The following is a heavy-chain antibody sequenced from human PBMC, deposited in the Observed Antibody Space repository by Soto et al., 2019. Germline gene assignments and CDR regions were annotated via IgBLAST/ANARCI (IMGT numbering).Heavy chain of an antibody. J-gene: IGHJ4*02. CDR1: GFTVSSND. D-gene: IGHD4-4*01. CDR2: IYSSGST. CDR3: ARRPLNSNCAS. Sequence: EVQLVESGGDLIQPGGSLRLSCAASGFTVSSNDMSWVRQAPGKGLEWVSLIYSSGSTHYADSVKGRFTISRDNSKNTVHLQMNTLRAEDTALYYCARRPLNSNCASRGQATLVTVSS. V-gene: IGHV3-53*01.